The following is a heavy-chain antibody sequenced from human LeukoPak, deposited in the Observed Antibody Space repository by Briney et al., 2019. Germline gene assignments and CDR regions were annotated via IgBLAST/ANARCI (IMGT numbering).Heavy chain of an antibody. Sequence: PSETLSLTCTVSGGSISSSSYYWGWIRQPPGKGLEWIGSIYYSGSTYYNPSLKSRVTISVDTSKNQFSLKLSSVTAADTAVYYCARHCGSGSYYYYYYYMDVWGKGTTVTISS. CDR1: GGSISSSSYY. CDR2: IYYSGST. CDR3: ARHCGSGSYYYYYYYMDV. J-gene: IGHJ6*03. D-gene: IGHD3-10*01. V-gene: IGHV4-39*01.